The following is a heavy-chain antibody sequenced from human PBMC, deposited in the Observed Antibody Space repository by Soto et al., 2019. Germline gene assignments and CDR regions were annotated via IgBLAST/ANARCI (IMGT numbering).Heavy chain of an antibody. CDR3: ARRGGYCSSTSCHNWFDP. J-gene: IGHJ5*02. D-gene: IGHD2-2*01. CDR2: IYPGDSDT. Sequence: PGESLKISCKGSGYSFTSYWIGWVRQMPGKGLEWMGIIYPGDSDTRYSPSFQGQVTISADKSISTAYLQWSSLKASDTAMYYCARRGGYCSSTSCHNWFDPWGQGTLVTVSS. CDR1: GYSFTSYW. V-gene: IGHV5-51*01.